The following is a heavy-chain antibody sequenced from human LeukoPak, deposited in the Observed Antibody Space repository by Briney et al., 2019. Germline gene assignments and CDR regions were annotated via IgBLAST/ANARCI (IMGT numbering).Heavy chain of an antibody. J-gene: IGHJ3*02. CDR3: ATPPGGYCSSTSCYDAFDI. V-gene: IGHV1-18*01. CDR2: ISAYNGNT. CDR1: GYTFTSYG. Sequence: ASVKVSCKASGYTFTSYGISWVRQAPGQGLEWMGWISAYNGNTNYAQKFQGRVTITTDESTSTAYMELSSLRSEDTAVYYCATPPGGYCSSTSCYDAFDIWGQGTMVTVSS. D-gene: IGHD2-2*01.